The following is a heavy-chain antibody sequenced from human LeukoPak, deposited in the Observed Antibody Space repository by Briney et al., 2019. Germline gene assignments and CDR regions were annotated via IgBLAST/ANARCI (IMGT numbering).Heavy chain of an antibody. CDR2: INSDGSWT. CDR1: GSYW. J-gene: IGHJ4*02. CDR3: VSFYETY. Sequence: GGSLRLSCAASGSYWMHWVRQAPGKGLVWVSHINSDGSWTSYADSVKGRFTISKNNAKNTVYLQMNNLRAEDTAVYYCVSFYETYWGRGTLVTVSS. V-gene: IGHV3-74*01. D-gene: IGHD2/OR15-2a*01.